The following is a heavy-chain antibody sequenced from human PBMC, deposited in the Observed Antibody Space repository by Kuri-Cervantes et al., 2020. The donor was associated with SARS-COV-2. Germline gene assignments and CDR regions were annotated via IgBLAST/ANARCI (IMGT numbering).Heavy chain of an antibody. D-gene: IGHD3-16*01. CDR1: GFTFSSYS. Sequence: GESLKISCAASGFTFSSYSMNWVRQAPGKGLEWVSYISSSSSTIYYADSVKGRFTISRDNSKNSLYLQMNSLRTEDTALYYCAKDWGRGHYYYYYMDVWGKGTTVTVSS. J-gene: IGHJ6*03. V-gene: IGHV3-48*04. CDR2: ISSSSSTI. CDR3: AKDWGRGHYYYYYMDV.